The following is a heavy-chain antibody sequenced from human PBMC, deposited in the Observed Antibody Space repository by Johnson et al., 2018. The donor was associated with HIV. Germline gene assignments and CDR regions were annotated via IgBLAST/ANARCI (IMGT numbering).Heavy chain of an antibody. CDR3: AREGAWELRPGAFDI. Sequence: VQLVESGGGLVQPGGSLRLSCAASGFTVSSNYMSWVRQAPGTGLEWVSVIYSGGSTYYADSVKGRFTIPRDNSKNTLYLQMNSLRAEDTAVYYCAREGAWELRPGAFDIWGQGTMVTVSS. V-gene: IGHV3-66*01. J-gene: IGHJ3*02. CDR1: GFTVSSNY. D-gene: IGHD1-7*01. CDR2: IYSGGST.